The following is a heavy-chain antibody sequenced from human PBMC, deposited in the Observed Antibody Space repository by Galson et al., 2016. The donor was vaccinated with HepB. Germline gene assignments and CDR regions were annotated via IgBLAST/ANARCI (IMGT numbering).Heavy chain of an antibody. V-gene: IGHV1-69*13. D-gene: IGHD5-12*01. Sequence: SVKVSCKASGGIFSSYAMSWVRQAPGHGLEWMGGIIRMFGTVNYAREFQGRVTLSADDSASTVYMELSGLRSDDAAVYYCARSQIVATFTGFADWDQGTRVTVSP. J-gene: IGHJ4*02. CDR3: ARSQIVATFTGFAD. CDR2: IIRMFGTV. CDR1: GGIFSSYA.